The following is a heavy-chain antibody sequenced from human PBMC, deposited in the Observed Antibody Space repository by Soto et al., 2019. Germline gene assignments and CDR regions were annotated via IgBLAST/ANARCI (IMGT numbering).Heavy chain of an antibody. CDR1: GFSLSTSGMC. D-gene: IGHD3-9*01. CDR3: ARIQRNYDIFTGYTMVGMDV. V-gene: IGHV2-70*01. J-gene: IGHJ6*02. Sequence: PTLVNPTQNLTLTCTFSGFSLSTSGMCVSWIRQPPGKALEWLALIDWDDDKYYSTSLKTRLTISKDTSKNQVVLTMTNMDPVDTATYYCARIQRNYDIFTGYTMVGMDVWGQGTTVTVYS. CDR2: IDWDDDK.